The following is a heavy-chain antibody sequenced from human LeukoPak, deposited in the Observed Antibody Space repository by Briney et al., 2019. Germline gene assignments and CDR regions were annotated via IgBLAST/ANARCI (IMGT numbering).Heavy chain of an antibody. CDR2: ISWNSGSI. D-gene: IGHD6-13*01. V-gene: IGHV3-9*01. Sequence: PGGSLRLFCAASGFTFDDYAMHWVRQAPGKGLEWVSGISWNSGSIGYADSVKGRFTISRDNAKNSLYLQMNSLRAEDTALYYCAKDMGQQLPYYYGMDVWGQGTTVTVSS. CDR3: AKDMGQQLPYYYGMDV. CDR1: GFTFDDYA. J-gene: IGHJ6*02.